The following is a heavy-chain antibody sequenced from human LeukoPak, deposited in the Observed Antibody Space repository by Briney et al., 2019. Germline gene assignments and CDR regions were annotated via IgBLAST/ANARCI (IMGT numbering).Heavy chain of an antibody. CDR1: GFTFINYA. CDR3: ARGHNSGSYYYMDV. J-gene: IGHJ6*03. D-gene: IGHD6-19*01. CDR2: FTGGGGGA. Sequence: GGSLRLSCEASGFTFINYAMTWVRQAPGKGPEWVSGFTGGGGGAYYADSVRGRFTISRDNSMNTLSLQMNSLRAEDTAIYYCARGHNSGSYYYMDVWGKGATVTVSS. V-gene: IGHV3-23*01.